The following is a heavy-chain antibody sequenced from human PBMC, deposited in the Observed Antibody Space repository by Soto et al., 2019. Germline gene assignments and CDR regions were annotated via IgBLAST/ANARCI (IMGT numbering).Heavy chain of an antibody. J-gene: IGHJ5*02. V-gene: IGHV4-4*02. CDR2: IYHSGST. Sequence: PSETLSLTCAVSGGSISSSNWWSWVRQPPGKGLEWIGEIYHSGSTNYNPSLKSRVTISVDKSKNQFSLKLSSVTAADTAVYYCARDPSHGGLGWRENSFDPWGQGTLVTVSS. CDR3: ARDPSHGGLGWRENSFDP. D-gene: IGHD2-15*01. CDR1: GGSISSSNW.